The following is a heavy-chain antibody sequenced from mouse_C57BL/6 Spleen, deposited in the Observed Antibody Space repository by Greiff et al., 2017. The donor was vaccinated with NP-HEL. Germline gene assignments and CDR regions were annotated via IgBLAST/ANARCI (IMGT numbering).Heavy chain of an antibody. J-gene: IGHJ3*01. Sequence: EVKLQQSGAELVRPGASVKLSCTASGFNIKDYYMHWVKQRPEQGLEWIGRIDPEDGDTEYASKLQGKATMTADTSSHTAYLQLSSLTSEDTAVYYCTSTPITPDPWFAYWGQGTLVTVSA. CDR2: IDPEDGDT. V-gene: IGHV14-1*01. CDR3: TSTPITPDPWFAY. CDR1: GFNIKDYY. D-gene: IGHD1-1*01.